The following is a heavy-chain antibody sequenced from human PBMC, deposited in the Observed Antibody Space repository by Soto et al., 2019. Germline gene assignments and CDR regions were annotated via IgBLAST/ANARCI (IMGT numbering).Heavy chain of an antibody. V-gene: IGHV1-18*04. CDR3: ARGSITIFGVAAYGMDV. CDR2: ISAYNGNT. D-gene: IGHD3-3*01. Sequence: ASVNVSCKASGSTFTSYGISWVRQAPGQGLEWMGWISAYNGNTNYAQKLQGRVTMTTDTSTSTAYMELRSLRSDDTAVYYCARGSITIFGVAAYGMDVWGQGTTVTVSS. J-gene: IGHJ6*02. CDR1: GSTFTSYG.